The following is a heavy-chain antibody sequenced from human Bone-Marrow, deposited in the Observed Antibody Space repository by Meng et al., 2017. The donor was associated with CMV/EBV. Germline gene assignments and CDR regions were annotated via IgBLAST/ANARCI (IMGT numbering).Heavy chain of an antibody. CDR2: IYSGGST. Sequence: GESLKISCAASGFTVSSNYMSWVRQAPGKGLEWVSLIYSGGSTHYADSVQGRFTISRDNSKNTLYPQMNSLRAEDTAVYYCARDRGGYCSSTSCYPDPWGQGTLVTVSS. CDR1: GFTVSSNY. CDR3: ARDRGGYCSSTSCYPDP. V-gene: IGHV3-53*01. D-gene: IGHD2-2*01. J-gene: IGHJ5*02.